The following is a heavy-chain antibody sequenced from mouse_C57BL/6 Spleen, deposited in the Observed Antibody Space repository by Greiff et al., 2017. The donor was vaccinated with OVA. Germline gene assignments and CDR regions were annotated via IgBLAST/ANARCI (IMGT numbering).Heavy chain of an antibody. CDR3: ARNLEYDYDEAFYYAMDY. J-gene: IGHJ4*01. V-gene: IGHV1-52*01. D-gene: IGHD2-4*01. Sequence: QVQLQQPGAELVRPGSSVKLSCKASGYTFTSYWMHWVKQRPIQGLEWIGNIDPSDSETHYNQKFKDKATLTVDKSSSTAYMQLSSLTSEHSAVYYCARNLEYDYDEAFYYAMDYWGQGTSVTVAS. CDR2: IDPSDSET. CDR1: GYTFTSYW.